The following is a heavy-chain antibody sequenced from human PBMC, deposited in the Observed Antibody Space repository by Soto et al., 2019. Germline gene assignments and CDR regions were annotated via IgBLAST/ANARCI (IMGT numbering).Heavy chain of an antibody. V-gene: IGHV4-59*12. J-gene: IGHJ6*02. CDR2: IHHSGST. CDR3: ARIAAGTDYYYYYGMDV. Sequence: SETLSLTCAVSGGSINTYYWSWVRQPPGKGLEWIGNIHHSGSTNYNPSLNSRVTISVDKSKNQFSLKLSSVTAADTAVYYCARIAAGTDYYYYYGMDVWGQGTTVTVSS. D-gene: IGHD6-13*01. CDR1: GGSINTYY.